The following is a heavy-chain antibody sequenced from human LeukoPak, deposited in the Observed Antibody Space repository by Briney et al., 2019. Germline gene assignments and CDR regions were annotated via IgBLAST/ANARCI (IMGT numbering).Heavy chain of an antibody. CDR1: GGSISSYY. V-gene: IGHV4-4*08. Sequence: SETLSLTCTVSGGSISSYYWSWIRQPPGKGLEWIGRIYTSGSTNYNPSLKSRVTISVDTSKNQFSLKLSSVTAADTAVYYCARAVGYSNYYYYYYMDVWGKGTTVTISS. CDR3: ARAVGYSNYYYYYYMDV. D-gene: IGHD2-15*01. CDR2: IYTSGST. J-gene: IGHJ6*03.